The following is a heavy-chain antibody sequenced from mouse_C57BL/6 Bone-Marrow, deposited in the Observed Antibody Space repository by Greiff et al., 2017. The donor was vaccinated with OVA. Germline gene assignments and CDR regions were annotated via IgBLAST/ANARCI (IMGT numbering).Heavy chain of an antibody. CDR3: TRGYSNYYAMDY. D-gene: IGHD2-5*01. V-gene: IGHV1-15*01. CDR2: IDPETGGT. J-gene: IGHJ4*01. Sequence: VKQTPVHGLEWIGAIDPETGGTAYNQKFKGKAILTADTSSSTAYMELRSLTSEDSAVYYCTRGYSNYYAMDYWGQGTSVTVSS.